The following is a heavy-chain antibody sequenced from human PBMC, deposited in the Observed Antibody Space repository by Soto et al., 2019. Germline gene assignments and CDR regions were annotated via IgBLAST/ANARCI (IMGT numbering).Heavy chain of an antibody. CDR2: IYASGKT. CDR3: ARDRCSSRSCWKHERGLDS. Sequence: EMEVVESGGGLVQPGGSLRLSCAASGFSVSSYFMTWVRQAPGKGLEWVSIIYASGKTYNADSVKGRFTVSRDNDKNTLYLPMNTLRAEDTAVYFCARDRCSSRSCWKHERGLDSWGQGILVTVSS. CDR1: GFSVSSYF. V-gene: IGHV3-66*01. J-gene: IGHJ4*02. D-gene: IGHD2-2*01.